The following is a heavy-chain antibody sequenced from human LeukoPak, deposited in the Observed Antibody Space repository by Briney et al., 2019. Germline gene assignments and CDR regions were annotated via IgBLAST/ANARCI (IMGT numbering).Heavy chain of an antibody. V-gene: IGHV1-24*01. CDR1: GYTLTELS. CDR2: FDPEDGET. CDR3: ATGVVGATTVFHFLDY. J-gene: IGHJ4*02. Sequence: ASVKVSCKVSGYTLTELSMHWVRQAPGKGLEWMGGFDPEDGETIYAQKFQGRVTMTEDTSTDTAYMELSSLRSEDTAVYYCATGVVGATTVFHFLDYWGQGTLVTVSS. D-gene: IGHD1-26*01.